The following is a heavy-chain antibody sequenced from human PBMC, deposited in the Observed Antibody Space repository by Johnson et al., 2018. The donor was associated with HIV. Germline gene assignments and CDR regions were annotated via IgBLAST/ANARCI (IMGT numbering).Heavy chain of an antibody. D-gene: IGHD2-8*02. CDR1: GFTFSSYW. CDR2: IKQDGSEK. Sequence: VQLVESGGGLVQPGRSPRLSCAASGFTFSSYWMSWVRQAPGKGLEWVANIKQDGSEKYYVDSVKGRFTISRDNAKNSLYLQLNSLRAEDTAVYYCARGPSQLYWPDVAFDIWGQGTTVTVSS. V-gene: IGHV3-7*03. CDR3: ARGPSQLYWPDVAFDI. J-gene: IGHJ3*02.